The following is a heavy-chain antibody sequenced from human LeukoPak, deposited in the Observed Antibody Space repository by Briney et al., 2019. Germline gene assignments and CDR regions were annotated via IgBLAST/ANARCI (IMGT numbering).Heavy chain of an antibody. V-gene: IGHV3-33*01. J-gene: IGHJ4*02. CDR3: AREKDWSLDY. CDR2: VRNDGINK. D-gene: IGHD3-9*01. Sequence: QPGRSLRLSCAAPGFTFNTYAMHWVRQAPGKGREWVSIVRNDGINKYYEDSVKGRFTISRDNSKNTLYLQMSSLRAEDTGVYYCAREKDWSLDYWGQGTLVTVSS. CDR1: GFTFNTYA.